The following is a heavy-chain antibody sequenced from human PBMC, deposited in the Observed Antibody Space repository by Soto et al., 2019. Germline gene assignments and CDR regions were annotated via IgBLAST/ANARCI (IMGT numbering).Heavy chain of an antibody. V-gene: IGHV1-8*01. J-gene: IGHJ5*02. D-gene: IGHD3-3*01. CDR2: MNPNSGNT. CDR3: ASADRHYDFWSGYSDNWYDP. CDR1: GYTFTSYD. Sequence: ASVKVSCKASGYTFTSYDINWVRQATGQGLEWMGWMNPNSGNTGYAQKFQGRVTMTRNTSISTAYMELSSLRSEDTAVYYCASADRHYDFWSGYSDNWYDPWGQGTLVTVS.